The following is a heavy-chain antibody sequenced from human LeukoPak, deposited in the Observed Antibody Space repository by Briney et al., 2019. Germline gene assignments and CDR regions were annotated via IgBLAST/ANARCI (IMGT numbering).Heavy chain of an antibody. D-gene: IGHD3-22*01. CDR1: GFTFSSYA. Sequence: PGGSLRLSCAASGFTFSSYAMSWFRQAPGKGLEWVSAISGSGGSTYYADSVKGRFTISRDNSKNTLYLQMNSLRAEDTAVYYCAKDQYYYDSSGYYYVDAFDIWGQGTMVTVSS. CDR2: ISGSGGST. J-gene: IGHJ3*02. V-gene: IGHV3-23*01. CDR3: AKDQYYYDSSGYYYVDAFDI.